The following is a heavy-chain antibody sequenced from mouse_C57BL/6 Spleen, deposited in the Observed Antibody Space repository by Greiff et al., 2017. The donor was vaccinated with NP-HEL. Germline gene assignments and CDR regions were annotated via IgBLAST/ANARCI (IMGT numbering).Heavy chain of an antibody. Sequence: QVQLQQSGAELARPGASVKLSCKASGYTFTSYGISWVKQRTGQGLEWIGKIYPCSDNTYYNEKFKGKATLTADKSSSTGYMELSSLTSEDSAVYFCARWEYRNYGYAMDYWGQGTSVTVSS. CDR1: GYTFTSYG. CDR2: IYPCSDNT. V-gene: IGHV1-81*01. CDR3: ARWEYRNYGYAMDY. J-gene: IGHJ4*01. D-gene: IGHD2-5*01.